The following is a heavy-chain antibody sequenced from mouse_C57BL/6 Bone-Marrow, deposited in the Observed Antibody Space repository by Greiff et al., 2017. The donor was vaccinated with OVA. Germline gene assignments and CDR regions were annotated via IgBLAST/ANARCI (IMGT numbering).Heavy chain of an antibody. CDR3: ARGEGLLQEYYSMDY. CDR1: GYTFTSSW. Sequence: QVQLQQPGAELVMPGASVKLSCKASGYTFTSSWMHWVKQRPGQGLEWIGEIDPSDSYTNYNQKFQGKTTFTVNTSSRTAYRQLISMTSEDTAVYYCARGEGLLQEYYSMDYWGQGTSVTVSS. D-gene: IGHD2-3*01. V-gene: IGHV1-69*01. CDR2: IDPSDSYT. J-gene: IGHJ4*01.